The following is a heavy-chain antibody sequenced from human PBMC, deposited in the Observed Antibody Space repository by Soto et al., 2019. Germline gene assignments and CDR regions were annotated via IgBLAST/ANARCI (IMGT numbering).Heavy chain of an antibody. D-gene: IGHD2-2*03. Sequence: ASVKVSCKASGYTFTSYGISWVRQAPGQGLEWMGWISAYNGNTNYAQKLQGRVTMTTDTSTSTAYMELRSLRSDDTAVYYCARGGYCISTSCYLYWFDPWGQGTLVTAPQ. CDR3: ARGGYCISTSCYLYWFDP. V-gene: IGHV1-18*01. CDR2: ISAYNGNT. CDR1: GYTFTSYG. J-gene: IGHJ5*02.